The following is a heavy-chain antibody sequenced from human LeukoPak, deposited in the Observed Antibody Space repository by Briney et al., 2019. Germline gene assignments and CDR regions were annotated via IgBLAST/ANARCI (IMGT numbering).Heavy chain of an antibody. Sequence: SETLSLTCTVSGDSINSNIYYWTWIRQDPGQGLEWIGYIYYNGNTYYNPSLKSRLSMSLDTSRNQFSLRLSSVTAADTAVYYCARVWFGRYNWFDPWGQGTLVTVSS. CDR2: IYYNGNT. CDR1: GDSINSNIYY. V-gene: IGHV4-31*03. CDR3: ARVWFGRYNWFDP. J-gene: IGHJ5*02. D-gene: IGHD3-10*01.